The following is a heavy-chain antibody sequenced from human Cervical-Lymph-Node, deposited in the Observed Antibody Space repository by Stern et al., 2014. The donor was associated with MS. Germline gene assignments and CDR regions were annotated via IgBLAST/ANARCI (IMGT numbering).Heavy chain of an antibody. Sequence: QVQLVESGAEVKKPGASVTVSCTASGYTFTDYYLHWVRQAPGQGPEWMGRINPHSGDTTYAQNFQGRVTMTWDTSISTAYMEVSGLRSDDTAVFYCARGRERGGNSAFDHWGQGTLVTVSS. D-gene: IGHD4-23*01. V-gene: IGHV1-2*06. J-gene: IGHJ4*02. CDR3: ARGRERGGNSAFDH. CDR2: INPHSGDT. CDR1: GYTFTDYY.